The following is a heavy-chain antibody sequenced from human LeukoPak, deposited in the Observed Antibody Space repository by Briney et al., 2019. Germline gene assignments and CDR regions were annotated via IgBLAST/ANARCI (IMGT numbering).Heavy chain of an antibody. Sequence: GESLKISCKGSGYSFTSYWIGWVRQMPGKGLEWMGSIYPGDSDTRYSPSFQGQVTISADKSISTAYLQWSSLKASDTAMYYCARQDILTGYSAYGMDVWGQGTTVTVPS. D-gene: IGHD3-9*01. CDR3: ARQDILTGYSAYGMDV. J-gene: IGHJ6*02. V-gene: IGHV5-51*01. CDR2: IYPGDSDT. CDR1: GYSFTSYW.